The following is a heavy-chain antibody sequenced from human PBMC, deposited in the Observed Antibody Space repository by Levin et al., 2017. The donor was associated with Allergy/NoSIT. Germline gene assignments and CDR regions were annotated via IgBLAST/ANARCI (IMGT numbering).Heavy chain of an antibody. D-gene: IGHD1-20*01. V-gene: IGHV4-59*01. CDR3: ARTLTGTTVRWWFDP. Sequence: SETLSLTCTVSGGSISSYYWSWIRQPPGKGLEWIGYIYYSGSTNYNPSLKSRVTISVDTSKNQFSLKLSSVTAADTAVYYCARTLTGTTVRWWFDPWGQGTLVTVSS. CDR1: GGSISSYY. CDR2: IYYSGST. J-gene: IGHJ5*02.